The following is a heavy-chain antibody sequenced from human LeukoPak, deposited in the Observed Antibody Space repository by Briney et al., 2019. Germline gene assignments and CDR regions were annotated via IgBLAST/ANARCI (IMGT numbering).Heavy chain of an antibody. CDR3: ARGRYYGSGSYYISPFDY. V-gene: IGHV1-46*02. CDR1: GHTFNNHF. D-gene: IGHD3-10*01. Sequence: ASVTVSCKSSGHTFNNHFIHWVRQAPGQGLEWMGMINPRDGTTRTLQKFQGRVTMTRDTSTSTLYMGLSSLRAEDTALYYCARGRYYGSGSYYISPFDYWGQGTLVTVSS. CDR2: INPRDGTT. J-gene: IGHJ4*02.